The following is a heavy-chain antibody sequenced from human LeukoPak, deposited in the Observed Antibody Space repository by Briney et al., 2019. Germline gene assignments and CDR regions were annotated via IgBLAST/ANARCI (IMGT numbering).Heavy chain of an antibody. V-gene: IGHV3-23*01. D-gene: IGHD5-18*01. CDR2: IDASGGRT. CDR3: AKDIAQGYTFGSIEQDY. J-gene: IGHJ4*02. Sequence: GGSLRLSCAASGFTFSISVMSWVRQAPGKGLEWVSGIDASGGRTYYADSVKGRFTISRDNSKDTLSLQMNSPRAEDTAVYYCAKDIAQGYTFGSIEQDYWGQGTLVTVSS. CDR1: GFTFSISV.